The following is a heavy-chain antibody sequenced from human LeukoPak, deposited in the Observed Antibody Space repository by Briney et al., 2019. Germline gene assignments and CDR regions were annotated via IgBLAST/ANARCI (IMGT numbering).Heavy chain of an antibody. CDR1: GYTFTSYG. CDR3: ARQVDTVMALPDY. J-gene: IGHJ4*02. CDR2: ISAHNGNT. V-gene: IGHV1-18*01. Sequence: GASVKVSCKASGYTFTSYGLSWVRQAPGQGLEWMGWISAHNGNTNYAQKLQGRVTMTIDTSTTTAYLELRSLRSDDTAIYYCARQVDTVMALPDYWGQGTLVIVSS. D-gene: IGHD5-18*01.